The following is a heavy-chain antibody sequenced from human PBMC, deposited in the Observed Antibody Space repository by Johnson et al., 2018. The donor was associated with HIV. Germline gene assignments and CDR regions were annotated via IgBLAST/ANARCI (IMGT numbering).Heavy chain of an antibody. D-gene: IGHD6-19*01. CDR1: GFTFSGSA. CDR3: TRLPLNIAVAGMMAFDI. CDR2: IRSKANSYAT. J-gene: IGHJ3*02. Sequence: VQLVESGGGLVQPGGSLKLSCAASGFTFSGSAMHWVRQASGKGLEWVGRIRSKANSYATAYAASVKGRFTISRDDSKNTAYLQMNSLKTEDTAVYYCTRLPLNIAVAGMMAFDIWGQGTMVTVSS. V-gene: IGHV3-73*02.